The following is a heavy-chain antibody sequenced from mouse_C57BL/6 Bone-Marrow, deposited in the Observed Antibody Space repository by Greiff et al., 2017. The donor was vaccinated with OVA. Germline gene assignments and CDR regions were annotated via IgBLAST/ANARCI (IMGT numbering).Heavy chain of an antibody. V-gene: IGHV7-1*01. CDR2: SRNKANDYTT. Sequence: EVNVVESGGGLVQSGRSLRLSCATSGFTFSDFYMEWVRQAPGKGLEWIAASRNKANDYTTEYSASVKGRFIVSRDTSQSILYRQMNALRAEDTAIYYCARDATTFYYDYPWFAYWGQGTLVTVSA. J-gene: IGHJ3*01. CDR1: GFTFSDFY. D-gene: IGHD2-4*01. CDR3: ARDATTFYYDYPWFAY.